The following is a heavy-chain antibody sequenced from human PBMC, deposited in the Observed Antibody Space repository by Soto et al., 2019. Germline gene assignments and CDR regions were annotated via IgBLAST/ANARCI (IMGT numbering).Heavy chain of an antibody. V-gene: IGHV3-23*01. J-gene: IGHJ4*02. Sequence: GSLRLSCAASGFTFSSYAMSWVRQAPGKGLEWVSAISGSGGSTYYADSVKGRFTISRDNSKNTLYLQMNSLRAEDTALYYCAKDQYYYDSSGYIGNDYWGQGT. CDR2: ISGSGGST. D-gene: IGHD3-22*01. CDR3: AKDQYYYDSSGYIGNDY. CDR1: GFTFSSYA.